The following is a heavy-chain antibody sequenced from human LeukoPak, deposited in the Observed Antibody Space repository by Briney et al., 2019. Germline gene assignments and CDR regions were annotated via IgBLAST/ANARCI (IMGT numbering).Heavy chain of an antibody. CDR2: TSYDGSDR. Sequence: GRSLRLSCAASGFSFRSYAMHWVRQAPGKGLEWVAFTSYDGSDRKYADSVKGRFTISRDNSKNTLYLQMNSLRAEDTAVYYCVRGPDYYESTNYVGFDYWGQGSLVTVSS. D-gene: IGHD3-22*01. V-gene: IGHV3-30*03. CDR3: VRGPDYYESTNYVGFDY. J-gene: IGHJ4*02. CDR1: GFSFRSYA.